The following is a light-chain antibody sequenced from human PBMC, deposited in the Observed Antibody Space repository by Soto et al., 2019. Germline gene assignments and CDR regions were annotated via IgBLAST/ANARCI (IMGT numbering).Light chain of an antibody. CDR2: DAS. CDR3: QYYGSSPFT. Sequence: EIVLTQSPGTLSLSPGERATLSCRASQSVSSSYLGWYQQKPGQAPRLLIYDASTRATGIPDRFSGSGSGTDFTLTISRLEPEDFAVYYCQYYGSSPFTFGPGTKVDIK. CDR1: QSVSSSY. V-gene: IGKV3-20*01. J-gene: IGKJ3*01.